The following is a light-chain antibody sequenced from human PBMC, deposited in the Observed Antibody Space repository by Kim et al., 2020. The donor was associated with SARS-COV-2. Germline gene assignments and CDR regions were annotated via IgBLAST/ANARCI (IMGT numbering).Light chain of an antibody. Sequence: NFMLTQPHSVSESPGKTVTISCTGSSGSIASNYVQWYQQRPGSAPTTVIYEDNQRPSGVPDRFSGSIDSSSNSASLTISGLKTEDEADYYCQSYDSSKWLFGGGTQLTVL. J-gene: IGLJ3*02. V-gene: IGLV6-57*02. CDR2: EDN. CDR1: SGSIASNY. CDR3: QSYDSSKWL.